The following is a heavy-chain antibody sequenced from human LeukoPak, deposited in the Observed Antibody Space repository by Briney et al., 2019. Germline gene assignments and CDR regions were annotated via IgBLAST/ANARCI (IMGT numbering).Heavy chain of an antibody. CDR3: ARQTYSSSDRNSYYYMDV. V-gene: IGHV1-18*01. D-gene: IGHD6-6*01. CDR2: RSAYNGNT. CDR1: GYSFTSCG. J-gene: IGHJ6*03. Sequence: ASVKVSCKGSGYSFTSCGISWGRQGPGQGLEWMGWRSAYNGNTNYAQNLQGRVTMTTDTSTSTAYMALRSLRSDDTAVYYCARQTYSSSDRNSYYYMDVWGKGTTVTVSS.